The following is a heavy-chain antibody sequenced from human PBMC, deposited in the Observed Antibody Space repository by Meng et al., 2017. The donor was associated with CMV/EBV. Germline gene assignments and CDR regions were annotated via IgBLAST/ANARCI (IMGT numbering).Heavy chain of an antibody. Sequence: VQLPESGPGLVKPSQTLSLTCTVPGGSISSGDYYWSWIRQPPGKGLEWIGYIYYSGSTYYNPSLKSRVTISVDTSKNQFSLKLSSVTAADTAVYYCARVTSRVAGAFDYWGQGTLVTVSS. CDR2: IYYSGST. J-gene: IGHJ4*02. V-gene: IGHV4-30-4*08. CDR1: GGSISSGDYY. D-gene: IGHD1-14*01. CDR3: ARVTSRVAGAFDY.